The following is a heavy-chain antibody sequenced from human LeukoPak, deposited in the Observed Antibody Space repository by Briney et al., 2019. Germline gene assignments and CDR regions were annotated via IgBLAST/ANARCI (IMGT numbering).Heavy chain of an antibody. CDR1: GGTFSSYA. CDR2: IIPILGIA. CDR3: ARGEPETTVTTSDYYGMDV. Sequence: ASVKVSCKASGGTFSSYAISWVRQAPGQGLEWMGRIIPILGIANYAQKFQGRVTITADKSTSTAYMELSSLRSEDTAVYYCARGEPETTVTTSDYYGMDVWGQGTTVTVSS. D-gene: IGHD4-17*01. J-gene: IGHJ6*02. V-gene: IGHV1-69*04.